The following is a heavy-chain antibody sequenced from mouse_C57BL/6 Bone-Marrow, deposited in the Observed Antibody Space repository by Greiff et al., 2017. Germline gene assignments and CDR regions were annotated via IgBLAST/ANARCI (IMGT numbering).Heavy chain of an antibody. V-gene: IGHV6-3*01. CDR2: IRLKSDNYAT. Sequence: EVQRVESGGGLVQPGGSMKLSCVASGFTFSNYWMNWVRQSPEKGLEWVAQIRLKSDNYATHYAESVKGRFTISRDDSKSSVYLQMNNLRAEDTGIYYCTGFITTVVAVYYYAMDYWGQGTSVTVSS. D-gene: IGHD1-1*01. J-gene: IGHJ4*01. CDR3: TGFITTVVAVYYYAMDY. CDR1: GFTFSNYW.